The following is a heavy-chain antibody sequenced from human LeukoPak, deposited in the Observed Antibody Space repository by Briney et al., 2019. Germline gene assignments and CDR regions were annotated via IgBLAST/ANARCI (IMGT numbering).Heavy chain of an antibody. J-gene: IGHJ4*02. D-gene: IGHD3-10*01. V-gene: IGHV4-59*08. Sequence: PSETLSLTCTVSGGSISSYYWNWIRQSPGKELEWIGYSYYSGSTNYNPSLKSRVTISVDTSKNEFSLRLSSVTAADTAVYYCARHTSYGHFDYWGQGILVTVSS. CDR2: SYYSGST. CDR1: GGSISSYY. CDR3: ARHTSYGHFDY.